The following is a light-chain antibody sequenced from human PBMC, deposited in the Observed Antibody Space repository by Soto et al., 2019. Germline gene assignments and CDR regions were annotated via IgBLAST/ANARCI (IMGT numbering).Light chain of an antibody. Sequence: EIVLTQSPATLSLSPGERATLSCRASQSVSSYFAWYQQKPGQAPRLLIYDASNRATGIPARFSGSGSGTDFTLTISSLEQEDFAVYYCQQRSNWPPFTFGPGTKVDIK. CDR1: QSVSSY. CDR2: DAS. V-gene: IGKV3-11*01. CDR3: QQRSNWPPFT. J-gene: IGKJ3*01.